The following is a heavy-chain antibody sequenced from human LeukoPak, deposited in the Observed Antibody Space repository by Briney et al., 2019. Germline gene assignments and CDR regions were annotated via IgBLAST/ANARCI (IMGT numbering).Heavy chain of an antibody. Sequence: PGGSLRLSCAASGLSFGDYRMSWIRQAPGKGLEWVANIKQDGSEKYYVDSVKGRFTISRDNAKNSLYLQMNSLRAEDTAVYYCARSGYSGYGPFDYWGQGTLVTVSS. D-gene: IGHD5-12*01. CDR1: GLSFGDYR. CDR3: ARSGYSGYGPFDY. V-gene: IGHV3-7*01. CDR2: IKQDGSEK. J-gene: IGHJ4*02.